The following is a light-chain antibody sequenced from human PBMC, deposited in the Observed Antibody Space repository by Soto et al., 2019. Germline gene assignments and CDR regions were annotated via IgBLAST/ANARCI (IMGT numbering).Light chain of an antibody. Sequence: DLQMTQSPSSLSASVGDRVTITCRASQGISNYLAWYQQKPGKVPKLLMYAASTLQSGVPSRFSGSVSGTDFTLTISSLQPEDVATYYCQKYNSAPRTFGQGTKVEIK. J-gene: IGKJ1*01. V-gene: IGKV1-27*01. CDR2: AAS. CDR1: QGISNY. CDR3: QKYNSAPRT.